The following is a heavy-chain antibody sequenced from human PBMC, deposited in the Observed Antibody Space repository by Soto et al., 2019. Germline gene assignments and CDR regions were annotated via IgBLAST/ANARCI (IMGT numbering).Heavy chain of an antibody. Sequence: PSETLSLTCTVSGGSIGSYYWSWIRQPPGKGLEWIGYIYYSGSTNYNPSLKSRVNISVDTSKNQFSLKLSSVTAADTAVYYCARDSRTYCGGDCYSRSDAYYYYGMDVWGQGTTVTVSS. CDR2: IYYSGST. J-gene: IGHJ6*02. V-gene: IGHV4-59*01. D-gene: IGHD2-21*02. CDR1: GGSIGSYY. CDR3: ARDSRTYCGGDCYSRSDAYYYYGMDV.